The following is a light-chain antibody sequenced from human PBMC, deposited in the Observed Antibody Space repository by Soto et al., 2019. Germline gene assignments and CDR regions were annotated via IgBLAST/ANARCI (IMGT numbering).Light chain of an antibody. CDR2: GAS. CDR1: QSVNSIY. J-gene: IGKJ1*01. Sequence: ELELTKSPGTLSLSPGERATLAGRASQSVNSIYLAWYQQKPGQAPRLLIYGASSRATGIPDRFSGSGSGTDFTLTISRLEPEDFALYYCQQYGGSPRTFGQGTKVDI. V-gene: IGKV3-20*01. CDR3: QQYGGSPRT.